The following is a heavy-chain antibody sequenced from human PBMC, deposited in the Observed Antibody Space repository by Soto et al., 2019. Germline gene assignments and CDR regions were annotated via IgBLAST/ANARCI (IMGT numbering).Heavy chain of an antibody. V-gene: IGHV4-39*01. J-gene: IGHJ6*02. CDR3: ARRPRLWCGELGFEYYDGMDV. CDR2: IYYSGST. Sequence: SETLSLTCTVSGGSISGNSYYWAWIRQPPGKGLEWIGNIYYSGSTYYNPSLKSRVTISVDTSKNQFSLKLSSVTAADTAVYYCARRPRLWCGELGFEYYDGMDVWGQGTTVT. D-gene: IGHD3-10*01. CDR1: GGSISGNSYY.